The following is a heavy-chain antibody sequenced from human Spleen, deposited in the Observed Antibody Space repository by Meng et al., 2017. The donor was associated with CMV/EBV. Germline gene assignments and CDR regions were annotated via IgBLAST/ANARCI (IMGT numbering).Heavy chain of an antibody. CDR1: GFTFDDYG. Sequence: GESLKISCAASGFTFDDYGMSWVRQAPGKGLEWVAFIRYDGSNKYYADSVKGRFTISRDNSKNTLYLQMNSLRVEDTAVYYCAKEEAHYDFWSGGYNYNGMDVWGQGTTVTVSS. D-gene: IGHD3-3*01. J-gene: IGHJ6*02. CDR2: IRYDGSNK. CDR3: AKEEAHYDFWSGGYNYNGMDV. V-gene: IGHV3-30*02.